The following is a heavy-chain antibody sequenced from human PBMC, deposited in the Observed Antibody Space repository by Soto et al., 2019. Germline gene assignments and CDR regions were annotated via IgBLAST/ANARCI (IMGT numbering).Heavy chain of an antibody. CDR3: ARGYYDFWRGAFDI. CDR1: GFTFSSYS. Sequence: GGSLRLSYAASGFTFSSYSMNWVRQAPGKGLEWVSSISSSSSCIYYADSVKGRFTISRDNAKNSLYLQMNSLRAEDTAVYYCARGYYDFWRGAFDIWGQGTMVTVSS. CDR2: ISSSSSCI. D-gene: IGHD3-3*01. J-gene: IGHJ3*02. V-gene: IGHV3-21*01.